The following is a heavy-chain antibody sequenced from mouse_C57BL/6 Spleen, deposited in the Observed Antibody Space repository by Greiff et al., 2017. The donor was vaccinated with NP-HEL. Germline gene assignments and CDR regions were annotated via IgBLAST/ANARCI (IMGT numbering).Heavy chain of an antibody. J-gene: IGHJ4*01. CDR2: INPSNGGT. V-gene: IGHV1-53*01. CDR1: GYTFTSYW. Sequence: QVHVKQSGTELVKPGASVKLSCKASGYTFTSYWMHWVKQRPGQGLEWIGNINPSNGGTNYNEKFKSKATLTVDKSSSTAYMQLSSLTSEDSAVYYCARSPPPAPMDYWGQGTSVTVSS. CDR3: ARSPPPAPMDY.